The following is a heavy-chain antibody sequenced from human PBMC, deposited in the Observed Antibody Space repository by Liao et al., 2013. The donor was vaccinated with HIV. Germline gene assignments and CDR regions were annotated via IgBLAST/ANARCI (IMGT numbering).Heavy chain of an antibody. V-gene: IGHV4-30-4*08. CDR3: AASTALYSSSWYFYFDN. D-gene: IGHD6-13*01. CDR2: IYYSGSA. J-gene: IGHJ4*02. CDR1: GGSISSGDYY. Sequence: QVQLQESGPGLVKPSQTLSLICTVSGGSISSGDYYWSWIRQPPGTGLEWMGYIYYSGSAYYSPSLKSRLFISVDTSKNQFSLKLSSVTAADTAVYYCAASTALYSSSWYFYFDNWGQGTLVTVSS.